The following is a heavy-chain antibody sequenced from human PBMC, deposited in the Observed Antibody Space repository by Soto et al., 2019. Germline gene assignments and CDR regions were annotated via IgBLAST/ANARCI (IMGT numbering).Heavy chain of an antibody. V-gene: IGHV4-39*01. J-gene: IGHJ5*02. Sequence: SETLSLTCTVSGGSISSSSYYWGWIRQPPGKGLEWIGSIYYSGSTSYNPALKSRVTLSADTSKNQFSLKLSSVTAEDTAVYYCARHSCPYASRWFDPWRQGNRVT. D-gene: IGHD2-2*01. CDR2: IYYSGST. CDR1: GGSISSSSYY. CDR3: ARHSCPYASRWFDP.